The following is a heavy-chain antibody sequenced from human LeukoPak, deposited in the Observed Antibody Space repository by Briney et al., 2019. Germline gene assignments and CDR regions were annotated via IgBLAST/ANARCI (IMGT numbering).Heavy chain of an antibody. J-gene: IGHJ4*02. Sequence: SETLSLTCTVSGGSISSYYWSWIRQPPGKGLEWIGYTHYSGSTNYNPSLKSRVTISVDTSKNQFSLKLSSVTAADTAVYYCARWILYSSGSYSDYWGQGTLVTVSS. D-gene: IGHD3-10*01. CDR2: THYSGST. V-gene: IGHV4-59*01. CDR3: ARWILYSSGSYSDY. CDR1: GGSISSYY.